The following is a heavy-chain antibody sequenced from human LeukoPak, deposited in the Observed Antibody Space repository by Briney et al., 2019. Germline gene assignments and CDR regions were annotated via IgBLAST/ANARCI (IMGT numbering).Heavy chain of an antibody. CDR1: GFTFSTYA. CDR2: ISGSGDST. D-gene: IGHD3-16*01. J-gene: IGHJ4*02. CDR3: AKDPKRGHFDY. V-gene: IGHV3-23*01. Sequence: GGSLRLSCAASGFTFSTYAVNWVRQAPGKGLEWVSTISGSGDSTYYADSVKGRFTISRDNSKNTLYLQMNSLRAEDTAVYYCAKDPKRGHFDYWGQGTLVTVSS.